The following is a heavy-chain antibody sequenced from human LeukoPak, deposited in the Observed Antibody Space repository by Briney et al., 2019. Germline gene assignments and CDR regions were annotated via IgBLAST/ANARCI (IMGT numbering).Heavy chain of an antibody. CDR2: INPNIGTT. D-gene: IGHD3-22*01. J-gene: IGHJ3*01. CDR1: GYTFTSYG. V-gene: IGHV1-18*01. Sequence: GASVKVSCKASGYTFTSYGISWVRQAPGQGLEWMGWINPNIGTTNYAKRFQGRLTVTRDTSINTAFMEWSSLNPDDTAVFYCARRYDSRGPVTFDFWGQGTLVTVSS. CDR3: ARRYDSRGPVTFDF.